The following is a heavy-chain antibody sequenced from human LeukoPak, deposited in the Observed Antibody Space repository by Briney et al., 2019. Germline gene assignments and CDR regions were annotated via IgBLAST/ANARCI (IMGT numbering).Heavy chain of an antibody. V-gene: IGHV3-64*01. CDR2: ISSNGGST. CDR3: ARDRYGGNCFDY. D-gene: IGHD4-17*01. J-gene: IGHJ4*02. Sequence: GGSLRLSCAASGFTFSSYAMHWVRQAPGKGLEYVSAISSNGGSTYYANSVKGRFTISRDNSKNTLYLQMGSLRSEDTAVYYCARDRYGGNCFDYWGQGTLVTVSS. CDR1: GFTFSSYA.